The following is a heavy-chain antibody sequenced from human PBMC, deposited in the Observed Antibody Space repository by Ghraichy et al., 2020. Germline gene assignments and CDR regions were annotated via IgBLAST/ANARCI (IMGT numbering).Heavy chain of an antibody. J-gene: IGHJ6*02. Sequence: GESLNISCAASGFTFSSYAMHWVRQAPGKGLEWVAVISYDGSNKYYADSVKGRFTISRDNSKNTLYLQMNSLRAEDTAVYYCARDHSRGYSYGHDYYYYGMDVWGQGTTVTVSS. CDR1: GFTFSSYA. V-gene: IGHV3-30-3*01. CDR2: ISYDGSNK. D-gene: IGHD5-18*01. CDR3: ARDHSRGYSYGHDYYYYGMDV.